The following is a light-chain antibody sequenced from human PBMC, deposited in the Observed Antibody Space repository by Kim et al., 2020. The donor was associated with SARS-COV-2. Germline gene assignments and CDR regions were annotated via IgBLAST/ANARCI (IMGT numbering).Light chain of an antibody. V-gene: IGLV2-14*03. CDR2: DVS. Sequence: ITSACTVSSSDVGGYDDVSWYQQHPGKAPKLMDYDVSNRPSGVSNRFAGSKSGNTASLTSSGLQAEDEADYCCSSYTSSSTLVVFGGGTKLTVL. J-gene: IGLJ2*01. CDR1: SSDVGGYDD. CDR3: SSYTSSSTLVV.